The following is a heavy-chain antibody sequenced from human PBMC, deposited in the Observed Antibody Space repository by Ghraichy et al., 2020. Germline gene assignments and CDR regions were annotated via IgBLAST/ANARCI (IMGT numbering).Heavy chain of an antibody. D-gene: IGHD6-13*01. V-gene: IGHV4-4*07. Sequence: ESLNISCTVSGGSISSYYWSWIRQPAGKGLEWIGRIYTSGSTNYNPSLKSRVTMSVDTSKNQFSLKLSSVTAADTAVYYCARDRGGGSSNAKRKDNWFDPWGQGTLVTVSS. CDR2: IYTSGST. CDR3: ARDRGGGSSNAKRKDNWFDP. CDR1: GGSISSYY. J-gene: IGHJ5*02.